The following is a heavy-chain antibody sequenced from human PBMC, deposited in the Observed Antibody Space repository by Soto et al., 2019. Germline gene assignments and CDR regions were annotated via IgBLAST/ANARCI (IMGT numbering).Heavy chain of an antibody. Sequence: QVQLQESGPGLVKPSETLSLTCTVSGDSISGGASFWSWIRQPPGKGLEWIANVYYSGSSYYNPSLKSRLTISMDATKNQFSLQLKSMIAADTAVYYCAKLSCTSSTCYFPGWFDPWGQGTLVTVSS. J-gene: IGHJ5*02. CDR1: GDSISGGASF. D-gene: IGHD2-2*01. CDR2: VYYSGSS. CDR3: AKLSCTSSTCYFPGWFDP. V-gene: IGHV4-31*03.